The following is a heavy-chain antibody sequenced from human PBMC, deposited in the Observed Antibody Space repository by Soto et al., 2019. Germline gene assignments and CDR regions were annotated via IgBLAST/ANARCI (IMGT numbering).Heavy chain of an antibody. D-gene: IGHD2-15*01. V-gene: IGHV3-23*01. CDR3: AKDPSPTYCSDTSCFNA. CDR1: GFTFSSYA. Sequence: GGSLRLSCAASGFTFSSYAMSWVRQAPGKGLEWVSAIGASGCSTYYADSVKGRFTISRDNSKNSLYLQMNSLRAEDTAVYYCAKDPSPTYCSDTSCFNAWGQGTLVTVSS. J-gene: IGHJ4*02. CDR2: IGASGCST.